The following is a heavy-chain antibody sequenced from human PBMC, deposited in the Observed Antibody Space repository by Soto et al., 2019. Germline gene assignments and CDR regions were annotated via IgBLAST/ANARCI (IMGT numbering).Heavy chain of an antibody. CDR3: ARHHHYYGAGSFYKNCFDP. D-gene: IGHD3-10*01. V-gene: IGHV5-51*01. J-gene: IGHJ5*02. CDR1: GYSFTSYW. Sequence: GESLKIFCKGAGYSFTSYWIGWVRQMPGKGLEWMGIIYPGDSDTRYSPSFQGQVTISADKSISTAYLQWSSLKASDTAMYYCARHHHYYGAGSFYKNCFDPWGQGTLVTVSS. CDR2: IYPGDSDT.